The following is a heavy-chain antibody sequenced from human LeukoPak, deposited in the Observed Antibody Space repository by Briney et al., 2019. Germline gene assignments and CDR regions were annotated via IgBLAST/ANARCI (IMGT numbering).Heavy chain of an antibody. CDR1: GFTVSGNY. Sequence: VGSLRLSCTASGFTVSGNYMTWVRQAPGKGLEWVSVIYSAGSTYYADSVKGRFTISRDNSKNTLYLQMNSLRTEDTAVYYCARGTSSGYFQLYFDYWGQGTLVTVSS. J-gene: IGHJ4*02. V-gene: IGHV3-53*01. D-gene: IGHD3-22*01. CDR3: ARGTSSGYFQLYFDY. CDR2: IYSAGST.